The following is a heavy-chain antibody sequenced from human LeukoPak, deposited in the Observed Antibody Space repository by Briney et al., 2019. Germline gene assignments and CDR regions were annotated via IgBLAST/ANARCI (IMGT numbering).Heavy chain of an antibody. CDR1: GGSFNDYY. J-gene: IGHJ3*02. D-gene: IGHD5-18*01. CDR2: IDYRGST. Sequence: PSETLSLTCGVYGGSFNDYYWSWIRQPPGKGLEWIAYIDYRGSTTYNPSLKSRVTISVDTSRNQFSLKLSSVTAADTAVYYCARSRSGYSYDHAAFDIWGQGTMVTVSS. CDR3: ARSRSGYSYDHAAFDI. V-gene: IGHV4-59*01.